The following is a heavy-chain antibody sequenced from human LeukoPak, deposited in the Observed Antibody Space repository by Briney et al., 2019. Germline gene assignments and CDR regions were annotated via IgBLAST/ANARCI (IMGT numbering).Heavy chain of an antibody. V-gene: IGHV3-30*02. J-gene: IGHJ4*02. Sequence: GGSLRLSCAASGFTFSGFGMHWVRQAPGKGLEWVAFIRYDGSNKYYADSVKGRFTISRDNSKNTLYLQMNSLRAEDTAVYYCAKDSGEGYFDWSVYFDYWGQGTLVTVSS. CDR3: AKDSGEGYFDWSVYFDY. CDR2: IRYDGSNK. D-gene: IGHD3-9*01. CDR1: GFTFSGFG.